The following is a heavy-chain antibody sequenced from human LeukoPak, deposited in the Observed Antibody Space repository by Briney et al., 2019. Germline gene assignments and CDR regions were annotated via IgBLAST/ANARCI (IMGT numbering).Heavy chain of an antibody. D-gene: IGHD1-26*01. J-gene: IGHJ4*02. Sequence: GGSLRLSCAASGFTFSSYWMSWVRQAPGKGLEWVANIKQDGSEKYYVDSVKGRFTISRDNAKNSLYLQMNSLRAEDTAVYYCARDKMVGPTIFDYWGQGTLVTVSS. CDR1: GFTFSSYW. CDR2: IKQDGSEK. V-gene: IGHV3-7*01. CDR3: ARDKMVGPTIFDY.